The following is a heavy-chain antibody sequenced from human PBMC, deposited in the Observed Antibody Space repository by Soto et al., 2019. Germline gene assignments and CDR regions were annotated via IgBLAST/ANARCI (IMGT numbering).Heavy chain of an antibody. J-gene: IGHJ4*02. CDR3: ARDQSAVAVTGFDY. CDR1: GFTFSSYA. Sequence: GSLRLSCAASGFTFSSYAMHWVRQAPGKGLEWVAVISYDGSNKYYADSVKGRFIISRDNSKNTLYLQMNSLRAEDTAVYYCARDQSAVAVTGFDYWGQGTLVTVSS. D-gene: IGHD6-19*01. CDR2: ISYDGSNK. V-gene: IGHV3-30-3*01.